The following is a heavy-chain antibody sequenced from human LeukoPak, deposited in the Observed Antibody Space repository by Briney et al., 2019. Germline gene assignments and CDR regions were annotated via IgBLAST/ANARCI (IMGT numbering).Heavy chain of an antibody. V-gene: IGHV3-48*03. CDR3: AREGYCSSTSCPTGFDY. D-gene: IGHD2-2*01. CDR2: ISTSGSTK. CDR1: GFTLSSYE. J-gene: IGHJ4*02. Sequence: GGSLRLSCAASGFTLSSYEVNWVRQAPGKGLEWVSYISTSGSTKYYADSVKGRFTISRDNAENSLYLQMNSLRAEDTAVYYCAREGYCSSTSCPTGFDYWGQGTLVTVSS.